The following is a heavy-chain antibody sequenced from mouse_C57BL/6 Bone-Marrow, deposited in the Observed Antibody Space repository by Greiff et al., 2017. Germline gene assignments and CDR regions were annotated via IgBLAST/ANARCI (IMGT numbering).Heavy chain of an antibody. CDR2: IYPGGGYT. V-gene: IGHV1-63*01. CDR3: ARRDDGYLFDY. D-gene: IGHD2-3*01. Sequence: QVQLQQSGAELVRPGTSVKMSCKASGYTFTNYWIGWAKQRPGHGLEWIGDIYPGGGYTNYNEKFKGKATRTADKSSSTAYMQFSSLTSEDSAIYYCARRDDGYLFDYWGQGTTLTVSS. J-gene: IGHJ2*01. CDR1: GYTFTNYW.